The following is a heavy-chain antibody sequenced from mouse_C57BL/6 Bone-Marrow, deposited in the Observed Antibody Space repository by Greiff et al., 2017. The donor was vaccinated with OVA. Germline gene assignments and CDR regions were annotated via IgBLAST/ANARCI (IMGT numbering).Heavy chain of an antibody. CDR3: ARDYYGSSYGFAY. V-gene: IGHV1-55*01. D-gene: IGHD1-1*01. CDR2: IYPGSGST. Sequence: QVQLQQPGAELVKPGASVKMSCKASGYTFTSYWITWVKQRPGQGLEWIGDIYPGSGSTNYNEKFKSKATLTVDTSSSTAYMQLSSLTSEDSAVYYWARDYYGSSYGFAYWGQGTLVTVSA. J-gene: IGHJ3*01. CDR1: GYTFTSYW.